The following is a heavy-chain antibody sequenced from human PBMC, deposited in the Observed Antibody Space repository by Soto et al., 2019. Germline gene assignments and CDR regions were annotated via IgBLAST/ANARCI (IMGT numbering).Heavy chain of an antibody. D-gene: IGHD6-19*01. CDR2: VYYTGST. CDR1: GGSISGSY. V-gene: IGHV4-59*01. J-gene: IGHJ4*02. CDR3: ARSVAVPGAHIDY. Sequence: SETLSLTCSVSGGSISGSYWSWIRQSPGKGLEWLGYVYYTGSTNYSPSLRSRVSISVDTSKNEFSLRLSSVTAADAAVYFCARSVAVPGAHIDYWGQGTQVTVSS.